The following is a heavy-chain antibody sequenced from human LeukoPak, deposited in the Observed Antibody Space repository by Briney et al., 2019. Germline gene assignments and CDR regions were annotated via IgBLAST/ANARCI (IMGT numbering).Heavy chain of an antibody. CDR1: GFTFSSYA. Sequence: GGSLRLSCAASGFTFSSYAMHWVRQAPGKGLEWVAVISYDGSNKYYADSVKGRFTISRDNSKNTLYLQMNSLRAEDTAVYYCARTEVGATYFDYWGQGTLVTVSS. CDR2: ISYDGSNK. CDR3: ARTEVGATYFDY. J-gene: IGHJ4*02. D-gene: IGHD1-26*01. V-gene: IGHV3-30-3*01.